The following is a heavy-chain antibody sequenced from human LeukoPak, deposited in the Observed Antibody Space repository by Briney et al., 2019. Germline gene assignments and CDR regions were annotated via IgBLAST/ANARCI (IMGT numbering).Heavy chain of an antibody. J-gene: IGHJ4*02. CDR2: IIPIFGIA. CDR3: ARVRDPYYDSSGYLVY. V-gene: IGHV1-69*04. D-gene: IGHD3-22*01. CDR1: GGTFIIYA. Sequence: GASVRVSCKASGGTFIIYAISWVRQAPGQGVEWMGRIIPIFGIANYTQKFQGRVTITADKSTSTAYMELGSLRSEDTAVYYCARVRDPYYDSSGYLVYWGQGTLVTVSS.